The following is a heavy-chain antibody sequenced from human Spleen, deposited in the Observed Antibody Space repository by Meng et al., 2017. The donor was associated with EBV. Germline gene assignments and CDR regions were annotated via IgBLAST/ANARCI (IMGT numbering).Heavy chain of an antibody. CDR3: GSSDSGGYSVRHFGY. CDR2: IYYSGST. Sequence: VQLQESGPGLVKPSQTLSLPCAVSGGSMSSDGYYWSWIRQPPGKGLEWIGYIYYSGSTYYNPSLLSRVTISVDTSKNQFSLKLSSVTAADTAVYYCGSSDSGGYSVRHFGYWGQGTLVTVSS. D-gene: IGHD3-22*01. CDR1: GGSMSSDGYY. J-gene: IGHJ4*02. V-gene: IGHV4-30-4*01.